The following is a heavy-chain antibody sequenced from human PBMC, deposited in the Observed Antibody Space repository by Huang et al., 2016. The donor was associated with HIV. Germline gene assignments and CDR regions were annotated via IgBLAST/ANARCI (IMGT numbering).Heavy chain of an antibody. CDR3: ARHGRVAGHYYNNMDV. CDR2: IDYRGNT. CDR1: GGSISSSSYY. J-gene: IGHJ6*02. D-gene: IGHD6-19*01. Sequence: LQLQESGPGLVKSSETLSLICTVSGGSISSSSYYWGWIRQPPGKGPEWIGSIDYRGNTYYNAPLKSRVTISVDTSKNQFSLKVNSVTAADMAVYYCARHGRVAGHYYNNMDVWGRGTTVTVSS. V-gene: IGHV4-39*01.